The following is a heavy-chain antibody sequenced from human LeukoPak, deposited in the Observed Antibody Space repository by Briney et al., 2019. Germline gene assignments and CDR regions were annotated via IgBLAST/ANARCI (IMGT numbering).Heavy chain of an antibody. CDR3: AKRVTYGSGSLIDY. J-gene: IGHJ4*02. CDR1: GFTFSSSG. V-gene: IGHV3-30*02. Sequence: GGSLRLSCAASGFTFSSSGMHWVRQAPGKGLEWVAFIGYDGSNKYYTGSVKGRFTISRDSFKNTLYLQVNSLRAEDTAVYYCAKRVTYGSGSLIDYWSQGTLVTVSS. D-gene: IGHD3-10*01. CDR2: IGYDGSNK.